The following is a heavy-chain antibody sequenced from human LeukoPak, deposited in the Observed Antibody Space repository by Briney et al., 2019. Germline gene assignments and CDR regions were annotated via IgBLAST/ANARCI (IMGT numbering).Heavy chain of an antibody. Sequence: SETLSLACTVSGGSISSYYWSWIRQPPGRGLEWIGYIYYSGGTNYNPSLKSRVTISVDTSKNQFSLSLSSVTAADTAVYYCARETDFWRTLDYWGQGTLVTVSS. J-gene: IGHJ4*02. CDR1: GGSISSYY. CDR3: ARETDFWRTLDY. V-gene: IGHV4-59*01. CDR2: IYYSGGT. D-gene: IGHD3-3*01.